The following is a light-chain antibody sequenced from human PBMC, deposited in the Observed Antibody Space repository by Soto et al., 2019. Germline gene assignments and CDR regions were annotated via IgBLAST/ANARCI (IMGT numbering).Light chain of an antibody. CDR1: QSVSSS. V-gene: IGKV3-15*01. J-gene: IGKJ1*01. CDR3: QQYNNWPRT. Sequence: EIVMTQSPATLSVSPGARATLSCRASQSVSSSLAWYQQKPGQAPRLLIYGASTRATGIPAWFSGSGSGTEFTLNISSLQSEDFAVYYCQQYNNWPRTFGQGTKVDI. CDR2: GAS.